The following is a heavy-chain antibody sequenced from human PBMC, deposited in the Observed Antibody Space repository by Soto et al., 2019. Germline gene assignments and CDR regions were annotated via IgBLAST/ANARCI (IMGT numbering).Heavy chain of an antibody. Sequence: EVQLLESGGGLVQPGESLRLSCAASGFTFSSSAMSWVRQAPGKGLEWVSSIRGSSRDTEYADSAKGRFTISRTNSKNTLYQQMASLRAEDTAVYYCASRGRYYGMHVLGQGTTVTVSS. CDR2: IRGSSRDT. CDR3: ASRGRYYGMHV. D-gene: IGHD3-10*01. CDR1: GFTFSSSA. J-gene: IGHJ6*02. V-gene: IGHV3-23*01.